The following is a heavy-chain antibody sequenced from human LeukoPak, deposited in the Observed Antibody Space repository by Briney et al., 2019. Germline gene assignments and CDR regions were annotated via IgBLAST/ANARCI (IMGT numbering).Heavy chain of an antibody. D-gene: IGHD3-3*01. Sequence: ASVKVSCKASGGTFSSYAISWVRQAPGQGLEWMGGIIPIFGTANYAQKFQGRVTITTDASTSTAYMELSSLRSEDTAVYYCARVPILEWLPHRYYFDYWGQGTLVTVSS. J-gene: IGHJ4*02. V-gene: IGHV1-69*05. CDR2: IIPIFGTA. CDR3: ARVPILEWLPHRYYFDY. CDR1: GGTFSSYA.